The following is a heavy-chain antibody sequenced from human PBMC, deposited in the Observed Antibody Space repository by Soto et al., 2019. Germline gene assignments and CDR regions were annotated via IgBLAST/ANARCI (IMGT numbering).Heavy chain of an antibody. CDR2: ISSSSSTI. Sequence: EVQLVESGGGLVQPGGSLRLSCAASGFTFSSYNMNWVRQAPGKGLEWVSYISSSSSTIFYADSVKGRFTISRGNAENSLYLQMNSLRAEDTAVYYCAREGGNGEYGYWGQGTLVTVSS. CDR1: GFTFSSYN. V-gene: IGHV3-48*01. CDR3: AREGGNGEYGY. J-gene: IGHJ4*02. D-gene: IGHD4-17*01.